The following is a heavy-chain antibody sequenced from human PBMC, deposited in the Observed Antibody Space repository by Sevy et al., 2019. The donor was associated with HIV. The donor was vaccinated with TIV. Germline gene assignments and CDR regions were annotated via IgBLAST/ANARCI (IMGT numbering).Heavy chain of an antibody. V-gene: IGHV4-61*01. J-gene: IGHJ6*03. CDR2: IYKTGST. CDR3: ARVPRGQLWYSGSLGGYYYHMDV. CDR1: GGPVSSGTYY. Sequence: SETLSLSCSVSGGPVSSGTYYWSWIRQPPGKGLEWIGHIYKTGSTNYKLSLQSRVIISVDTSTNQFSLRLRSVTAADTAVYYCARVPRGQLWYSGSLGGYYYHMDVWGKGTTVTVSS. D-gene: IGHD3-16*01.